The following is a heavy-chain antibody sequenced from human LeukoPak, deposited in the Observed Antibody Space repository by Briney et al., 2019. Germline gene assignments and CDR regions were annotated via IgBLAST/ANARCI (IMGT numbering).Heavy chain of an antibody. D-gene: IGHD6-6*01. CDR2: INPTGGST. V-gene: IGHV1-46*01. J-gene: IGHJ4*02. CDR1: GYIFTNYY. CDR3: ARTAARRFDY. Sequence: ASVKVSCKAAGYIFTNYYMHWVRQAPGQGLEWMGIINPTGGSTTYAQKFQGRVTMTRDTSTSTVYMELSSLRSDDTAVYYCARTAARRFDYWGQGTLVTVSS.